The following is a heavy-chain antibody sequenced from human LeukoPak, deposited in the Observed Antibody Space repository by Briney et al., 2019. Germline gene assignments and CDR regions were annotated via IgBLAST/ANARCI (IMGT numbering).Heavy chain of an antibody. CDR1: GFTFSTYA. CDR3: VRDRGTYRPIDY. CDR2: ISGSGSST. D-gene: IGHD1-26*01. Sequence: GGSLRLSCAASGFTFSTYAMSWVRQAPGKGLEWVSGISGSGSSTFDADSVKGRFTISRDNAQNSLYLQMNSLRAEDTAIYYCVRDRGTYRPIDYWGQGTLVTVSS. V-gene: IGHV3-23*01. J-gene: IGHJ4*02.